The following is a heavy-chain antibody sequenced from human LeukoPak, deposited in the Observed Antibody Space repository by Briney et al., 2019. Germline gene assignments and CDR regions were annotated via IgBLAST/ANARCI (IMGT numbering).Heavy chain of an antibody. J-gene: IGHJ4*02. V-gene: IGHV1-18*01. CDR3: ARDRAGE. CDR2: ISANNGNT. D-gene: IGHD3-10*01. CDR1: GFTFTSYG. Sequence: ASVKLSCKASGFTFTSYGISWVRQAPGQGLEWMGWISANNGNTYYAEKLQGRVTMTTDTSTSTAYLELRSLRSEDTAVYYCARDRAGEWGQGTLVTVPS.